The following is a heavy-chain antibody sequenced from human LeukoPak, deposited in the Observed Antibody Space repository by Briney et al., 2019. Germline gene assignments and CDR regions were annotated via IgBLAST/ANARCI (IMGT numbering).Heavy chain of an antibody. D-gene: IGHD1-7*01. CDR3: ARGEGGTIIDY. CDR2: LYSVGTT. Sequence: PGGSLRLSCAASGFTVSSNYMSWVRQAPEKGLEWVSVLYSVGTTYYADSVKGRFTISRDNSKNTLYLQMNSLRAEDTAVYYCARGEGGTIIDYWGQGTLVTVSS. V-gene: IGHV3-53*01. CDR1: GFTVSSNY. J-gene: IGHJ4*02.